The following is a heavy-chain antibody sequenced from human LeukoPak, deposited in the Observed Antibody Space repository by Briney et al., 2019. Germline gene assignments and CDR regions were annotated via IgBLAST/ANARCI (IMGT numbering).Heavy chain of an antibody. J-gene: IGHJ6*03. CDR1: GYTFTTYG. CDR3: ARGGYTYDSHYYYYMDV. D-gene: IGHD5-18*01. CDR2: ISTYNGNT. Sequence: GASVKVSCKASGYTFTTYGISWVRQAPGQGLEWMGWISTYNGNTNYAQKLQGRVTMTTDTSTSTAYMELRSLRSDDTAVYYCARGGYTYDSHYYYYMDVWGKGTTVTVSS. V-gene: IGHV1-18*01.